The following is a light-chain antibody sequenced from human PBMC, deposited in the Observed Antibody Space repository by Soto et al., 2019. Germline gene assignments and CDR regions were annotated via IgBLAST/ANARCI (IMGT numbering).Light chain of an antibody. CDR2: RAS. CDR3: QNYDNWPPYT. Sequence: ILMTQSPATLSVSPGDTAILSCRASQSVGSNLAWYQKKPGQSPRRLIYRASIRAPGVPARFSGSGSGTEFTLTVTSLQSEDFAVYYCQNYDNWPPYTFGQGTKLEIK. J-gene: IGKJ2*01. V-gene: IGKV3-15*01. CDR1: QSVGSN.